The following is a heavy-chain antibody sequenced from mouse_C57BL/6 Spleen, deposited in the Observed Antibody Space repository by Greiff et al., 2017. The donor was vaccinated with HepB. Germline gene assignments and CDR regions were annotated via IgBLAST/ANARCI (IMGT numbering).Heavy chain of an antibody. V-gene: IGHV5-6*01. Sequence: EVQLVESGGDLVKPGGSLKLSCAASGFTFSSYGMSWVRQTPDKRLEWVATISSGGSYTYYPDSVKGRFTISRDNAKNTLYLQMSSLKSEDTAMYYCARGDLYYFDDWGQGTTLTVSS. J-gene: IGHJ2*01. D-gene: IGHD3-3*01. CDR2: ISSGGSYT. CDR3: ARGDLYYFDD. CDR1: GFTFSSYG.